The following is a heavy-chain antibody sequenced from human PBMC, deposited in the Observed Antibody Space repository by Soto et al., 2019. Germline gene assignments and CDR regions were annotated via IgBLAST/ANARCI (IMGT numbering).Heavy chain of an antibody. CDR3: ARVPYSSSFLDY. D-gene: IGHD6-6*01. Sequence: PSETLSLTCAFYGGSFSGYYWSLIRQPPGKGLEWIGEINRSGSTNYNPSLKSRVTISVDTSKNQFSLKLSSVTAADTAVYYCARVPYSSSFLDYWGQGTLVTVSS. V-gene: IGHV4-34*01. CDR2: INRSGST. J-gene: IGHJ4*02. CDR1: GGSFSGYY.